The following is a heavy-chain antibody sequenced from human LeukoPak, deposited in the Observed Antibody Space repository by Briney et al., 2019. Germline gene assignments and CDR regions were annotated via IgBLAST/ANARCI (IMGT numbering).Heavy chain of an antibody. D-gene: IGHD2-8*01. V-gene: IGHV3-23*01. J-gene: IGHJ4*02. CDR2: TTTTGGFT. Sequence: PGGSLRLSCAASGLTFSTYGMSWVRQAPGKRLEWVASTTTTGGFTYYADSVKGRFTISRDNSKNTLYLQLNSLRAEDTAIYYCGRSTNGCVSNWGQGTLVTVSS. CDR1: GLTFSTYG. CDR3: GRSTNGCVSN.